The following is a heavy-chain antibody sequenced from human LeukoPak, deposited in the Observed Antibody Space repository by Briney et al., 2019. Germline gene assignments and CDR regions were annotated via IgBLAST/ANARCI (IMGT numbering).Heavy chain of an antibody. J-gene: IGHJ6*02. Sequence: SQTLSLTCAISGDSVSSNSAAWNWMRQSPSRGLEWLGRTYYRSKWYNDYAASMKSRITINPDTSKNQFSLQLNSVTPEDTAVYYCAGDRREGNNYYYGMDVWGQGTTVTVSS. CDR3: AGDRREGNNYYYGMDV. CDR2: TYYRSKWYN. CDR1: GDSVSSNSAA. D-gene: IGHD5-24*01. V-gene: IGHV6-1*01.